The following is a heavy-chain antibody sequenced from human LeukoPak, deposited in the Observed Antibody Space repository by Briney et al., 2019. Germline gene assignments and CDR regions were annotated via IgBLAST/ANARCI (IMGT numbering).Heavy chain of an antibody. CDR2: IRYDGSHK. J-gene: IGHJ4*02. CDR3: AKDHNYYDSRYFDY. CDR1: GFSFSNYG. V-gene: IGHV3-30*02. Sequence: GGSLRLSCAASGFSFSNYGMHWVRQAPGKGLEWVAFIRYDGSHKYSADSVKGRFTISRDNSKNTLYLQMNSLRAEDTAVYYCAKDHNYYDSRYFDYWGQGTLVTVSS. D-gene: IGHD3-22*01.